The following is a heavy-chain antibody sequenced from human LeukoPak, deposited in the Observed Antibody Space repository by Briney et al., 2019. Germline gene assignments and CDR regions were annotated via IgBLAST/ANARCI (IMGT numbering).Heavy chain of an antibody. J-gene: IGHJ4*02. CDR3: ARDRLTIAVAGTFDY. CDR1: GFTFDDYG. Sequence: TGGSLRLSCAASGFTFDDYGMSWVRQAPGKGLEWVSGINWNGGSTGYADSVKGRFTISRDNAKNSLYLQMNSLRAEDTALYHCARDRLTIAVAGTFDYWGQGTLVTVSS. D-gene: IGHD6-19*01. CDR2: INWNGGST. V-gene: IGHV3-20*01.